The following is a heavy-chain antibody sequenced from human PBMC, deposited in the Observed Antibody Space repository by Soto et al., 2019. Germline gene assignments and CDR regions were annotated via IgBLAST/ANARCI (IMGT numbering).Heavy chain of an antibody. CDR1: GGSVSSSNYY. V-gene: IGHV4-39*01. Sequence: SETLSLTCTVSGGSVSSSNYYWGWIRQPPGKGLEWIGSIYFSGSTSYNSSLKSRVTISVDTSKNQFSLKLSSVTAADTAVYYCARQTMYYDFWSGPNWFDPWGQGTLVTVSS. CDR2: IYFSGST. CDR3: ARQTMYYDFWSGPNWFDP. D-gene: IGHD3-3*01. J-gene: IGHJ5*02.